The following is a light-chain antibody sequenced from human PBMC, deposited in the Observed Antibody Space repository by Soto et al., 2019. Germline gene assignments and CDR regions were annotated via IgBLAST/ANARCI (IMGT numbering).Light chain of an antibody. CDR1: QSVPSNF. J-gene: IGKJ1*01. V-gene: IGKV3-20*01. CDR3: QQYDSSWT. Sequence: EIVLTHSPGTLSLSPGERATLSCRASQSVPSNFLAWYQQKPGQAPILVIYGVSRRATGIPDRFSGSGSGTDFTLTISRLEPEDFAVYYCQQYDSSWTFGQGTKVEIK. CDR2: GVS.